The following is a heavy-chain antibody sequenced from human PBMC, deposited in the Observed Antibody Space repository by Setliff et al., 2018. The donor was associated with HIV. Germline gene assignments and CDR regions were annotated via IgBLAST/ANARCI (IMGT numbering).Heavy chain of an antibody. D-gene: IGHD4-17*01. Sequence: SETLSLTCAVYGGSFSDYYWSWIRQPPGKGLEWIGEINHSGSTNYNPSLKSRVTISVDTSKNQFSLKVTSVTAADTAVYYCAKGAGFYGDYTFDHWGQGRQVTVSS. CDR3: AKGAGFYGDYTFDH. V-gene: IGHV4-34*01. CDR1: GGSFSDYY. CDR2: INHSGST. J-gene: IGHJ4*02.